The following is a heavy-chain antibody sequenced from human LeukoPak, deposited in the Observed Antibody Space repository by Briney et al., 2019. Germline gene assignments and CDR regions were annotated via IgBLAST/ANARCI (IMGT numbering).Heavy chain of an antibody. Sequence: GGSLRPSCAASGFTFSSYWMHWVRQAPGKGLVWVSRINSDGSSTSYADSVKGRFTISRDNAKNTLYLQMNSLRAKDTAVYYCARYDKELTFDYWGQGTLVTVSS. V-gene: IGHV3-74*01. CDR2: INSDGSST. D-gene: IGHD3-10*01. J-gene: IGHJ4*02. CDR1: GFTFSSYW. CDR3: ARYDKELTFDY.